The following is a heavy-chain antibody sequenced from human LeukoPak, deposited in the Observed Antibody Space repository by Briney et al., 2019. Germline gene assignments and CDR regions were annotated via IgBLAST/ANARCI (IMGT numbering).Heavy chain of an antibody. J-gene: IGHJ4*02. V-gene: IGHV3-30*04. Sequence: GGSLRLSCAASGFTFSSYAMHWVRQAPGKGLEWVAVISYDGSNKYYADSVKGRFTISRDNSKSTLYLQMNSLRAEDTAVYYCARDSENWLIDYWGQGTLVTVSS. D-gene: IGHD3-9*01. CDR1: GFTFSSYA. CDR3: ARDSENWLIDY. CDR2: ISYDGSNK.